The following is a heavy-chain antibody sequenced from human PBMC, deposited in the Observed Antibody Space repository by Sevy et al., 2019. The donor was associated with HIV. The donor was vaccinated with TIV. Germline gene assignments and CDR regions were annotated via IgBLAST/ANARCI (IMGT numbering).Heavy chain of an antibody. J-gene: IGHJ4*02. V-gene: IGHV3-30-3*01. D-gene: IGHD2-15*01. Sequence: GGSLRLSCAASGFTFSSYAMHWVRQAPGKGLEWVAVISYDGSNKYYEDSVKGRFTMSRDNSQNTLYLQMNSLRAEDTAVYYCARELVGGFDYWGQGTLVTVSS. CDR2: ISYDGSNK. CDR3: ARELVGGFDY. CDR1: GFTFSSYA.